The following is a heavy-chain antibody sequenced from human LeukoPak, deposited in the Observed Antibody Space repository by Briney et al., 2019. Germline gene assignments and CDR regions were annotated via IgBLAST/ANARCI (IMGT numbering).Heavy chain of an antibody. J-gene: IGHJ5*02. Sequence: GGSLRLSCAASGFTFSSYGMHWVRQAPGKGLEWVAVISYDGSNKNYADSVKGRFTISRDNSKNTLYLQMNSLRAEDTAVYYCAKDMGRYCSGGSCSTPNFNWFDPWGQGTLVTVSS. D-gene: IGHD2-15*01. CDR1: GFTFSSYG. CDR2: ISYDGSNK. V-gene: IGHV3-30*18. CDR3: AKDMGRYCSGGSCSTPNFNWFDP.